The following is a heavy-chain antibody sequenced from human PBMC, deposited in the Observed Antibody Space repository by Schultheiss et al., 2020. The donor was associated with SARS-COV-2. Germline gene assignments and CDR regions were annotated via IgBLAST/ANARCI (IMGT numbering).Heavy chain of an antibody. Sequence: GESLKISCKGSGYSFTSYWISWVRQMPGKGLEWMGRIDPSDSYTNYSPSFQGHVTISADKSISTAYLQWSSLKASDTAMYYCARGVTEQWLVRSVNYWYFDLWGRGTLVTVSS. V-gene: IGHV5-10-1*01. CDR1: GYSFTSYW. J-gene: IGHJ2*01. CDR2: IDPSDSYT. CDR3: ARGVTEQWLVRSVNYWYFDL. D-gene: IGHD6-19*01.